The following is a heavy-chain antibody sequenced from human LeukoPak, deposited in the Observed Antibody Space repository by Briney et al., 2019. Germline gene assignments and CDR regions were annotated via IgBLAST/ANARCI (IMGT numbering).Heavy chain of an antibody. CDR1: GFNVSNNY. Sequence: GGSLRLSCAASGFNVSNNYMTWVRQAPGKGLEWVPLIYSSGSTYYADSVKGRFTISRDNAKNTLYLQMNSLRAEDTAVYYCARPGDCSSTSCSQDFQHWGQGTLVTVSS. V-gene: IGHV3-53*01. D-gene: IGHD2-2*01. CDR3: ARPGDCSSTSCSQDFQH. CDR2: IYSSGST. J-gene: IGHJ1*01.